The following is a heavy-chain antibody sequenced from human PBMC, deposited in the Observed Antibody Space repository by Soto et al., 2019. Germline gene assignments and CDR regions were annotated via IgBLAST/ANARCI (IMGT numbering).Heavy chain of an antibody. D-gene: IGHD3-22*01. J-gene: IGHJ3*02. V-gene: IGHV3-13*01. CDR1: GFTFSSSD. Sequence: XGALILSCAASGFTFSSSDMHWVRQATGKGLEWVSAIGTAGDTYYPGSVKGRFTISRENAKNSLYLQMNSLRAGDTAVYYCARAQGTRRDSSGYSNDAFDIWGQGKMVTVSS. CDR3: ARAQGTRRDSSGYSNDAFDI. CDR2: IGTAGDT.